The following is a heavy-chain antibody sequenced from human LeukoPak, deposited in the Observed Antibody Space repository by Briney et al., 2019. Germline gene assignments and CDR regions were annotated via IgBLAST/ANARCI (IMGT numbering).Heavy chain of an antibody. J-gene: IGHJ4*02. CDR2: ISSSSSYI. V-gene: IGHV3-21*01. Sequence: NPGGSLRLSCAASGFTFSSYSMNWVRQAPGKGLEWVSSISSSSSYIHYADSVKSRFTISRDNAKNSLYLQMNSLRAEDTAVYYCARDPRIAAPYWGQGTLVTVSS. D-gene: IGHD6-13*01. CDR1: GFTFSSYS. CDR3: ARDPRIAAPY.